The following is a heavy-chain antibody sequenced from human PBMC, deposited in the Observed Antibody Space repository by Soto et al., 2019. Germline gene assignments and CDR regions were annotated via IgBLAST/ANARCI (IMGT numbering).Heavy chain of an antibody. CDR3: ARGYYDFWSGSRGSPFGMDV. V-gene: IGHV3-7*05. Sequence: PGGSLRLSCAASGFTFSSYWMSWVRQAPGKGLEWVANIKQDGSEKYYVDSVKGRFTISRDNAKNSLYLQMNSLRAEDTAVYYCARGYYDFWSGSRGSPFGMDVWGQGTTVTVS. J-gene: IGHJ6*02. D-gene: IGHD3-3*01. CDR2: IKQDGSEK. CDR1: GFTFSSYW.